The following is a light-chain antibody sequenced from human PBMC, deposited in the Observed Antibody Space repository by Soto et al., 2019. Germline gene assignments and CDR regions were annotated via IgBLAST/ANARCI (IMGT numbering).Light chain of an antibody. J-gene: IGKJ4*01. Sequence: DIQMTQSPSTLPASVGDRVTITCRASQSIRSWLAWYQQKPGKGPNLLIYKASTLEGGVPSRFSGSGSGTEFTLAIASLQPDDFATYYCQQYHIYPLTFGGGTKVEIK. CDR1: QSIRSW. CDR3: QQYHIYPLT. V-gene: IGKV1-5*03. CDR2: KAS.